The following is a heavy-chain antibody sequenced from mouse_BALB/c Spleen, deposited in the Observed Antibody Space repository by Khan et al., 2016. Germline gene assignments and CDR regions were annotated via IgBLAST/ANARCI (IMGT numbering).Heavy chain of an antibody. Sequence: LLESGAELVRPGSSVKISCKAPGYAFSSYWMNWVKQRPGQGLEWIGQIYPGDGDTNYNGKFKGKATLTADKSSSTAYMQLSSLTSEDSAVYFCARGVGPDYWGQGTTLTVSS. D-gene: IGHD4-1*01. CDR3: ARGVGPDY. CDR1: GYAFSSYW. V-gene: IGHV1-80*01. J-gene: IGHJ2*01. CDR2: IYPGDGDT.